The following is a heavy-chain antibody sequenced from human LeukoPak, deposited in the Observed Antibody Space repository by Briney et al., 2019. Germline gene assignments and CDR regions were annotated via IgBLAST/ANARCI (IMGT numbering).Heavy chain of an antibody. J-gene: IGHJ4*02. CDR2: INSDGSIT. CDR3: ARENQEGFDY. Sequence: PGGSLRLSCAPSGFTFSSYWMHWVRQVPGRGLVWVSRINSDGSITDYADSVKGRFTIARDTAQNTLHLQMNSLRVEDTAMYYCARENQEGFDYWGQGTLVTVSS. D-gene: IGHD1-14*01. CDR1: GFTFSSYW. V-gene: IGHV3-74*01.